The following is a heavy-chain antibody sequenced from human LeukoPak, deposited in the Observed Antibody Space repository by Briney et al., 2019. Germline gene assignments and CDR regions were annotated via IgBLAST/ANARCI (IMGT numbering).Heavy chain of an antibody. CDR1: GGSFSGYY. Sequence: SETLSLTCAVYGGSFSGYYWSWIRQPPGKGLEWIGEINHSGSTNYNPSLKSRVTISVDTSKNQFSLKLSSVTAADTAVYYRASPLWFGDPGAFDIWGQGTMVTVSS. D-gene: IGHD3-10*01. CDR2: INHSGST. CDR3: ASPLWFGDPGAFDI. V-gene: IGHV4-34*01. J-gene: IGHJ3*02.